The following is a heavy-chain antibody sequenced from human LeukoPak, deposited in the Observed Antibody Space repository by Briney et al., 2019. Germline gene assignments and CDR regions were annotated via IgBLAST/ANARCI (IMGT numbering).Heavy chain of an antibody. CDR3: ARAPTTVTTRGYYYYYGMDV. J-gene: IGHJ6*02. CDR2: IYYSGST. V-gene: IGHV4-59*01. Sequence: PSETLSLTCTVSGGSISSYYWSWIRQPPGKGLEWIGYIYYSGSTNYNPSLKSRVTISVDTPKNQFSLKLSSVTAADTAVYYCARAPTTVTTRGYYYYYGMDVWGQGTTVTVSS. D-gene: IGHD4-17*01. CDR1: GGSISSYY.